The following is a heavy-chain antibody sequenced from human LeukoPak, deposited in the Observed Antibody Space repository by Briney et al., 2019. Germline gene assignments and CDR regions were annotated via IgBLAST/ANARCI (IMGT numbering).Heavy chain of an antibody. V-gene: IGHV5-51*01. Sequence: GESLKISCKGSGYSFTSYWIGWVRQMPGKGLGWMGIIYPGDSDTRYSPSFQGQVTISADKSISTAYLQWSSLKASDTAMYYCARQHYYDSSGYLEDYRGQGTLVTVSS. J-gene: IGHJ4*02. CDR1: GYSFTSYW. D-gene: IGHD3-22*01. CDR2: IYPGDSDT. CDR3: ARQHYYDSSGYLEDY.